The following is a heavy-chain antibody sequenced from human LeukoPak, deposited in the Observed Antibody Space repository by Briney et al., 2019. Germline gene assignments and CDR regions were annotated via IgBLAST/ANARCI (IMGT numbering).Heavy chain of an antibody. CDR2: IYHSGST. Sequence: SETLSLTCTVSGGSISSGGYYWSWIRQHPGKSLEWIGYIYHSGSTYYTPSLKSRVTISVDTSKNQFSLKLSSVTAADTAVYYCARDRGITIFGVVLEYGMDIWGQGTTVTVSS. J-gene: IGHJ6*02. CDR1: GGSISSGGYY. V-gene: IGHV4-31*03. D-gene: IGHD3-3*01. CDR3: ARDRGITIFGVVLEYGMDI.